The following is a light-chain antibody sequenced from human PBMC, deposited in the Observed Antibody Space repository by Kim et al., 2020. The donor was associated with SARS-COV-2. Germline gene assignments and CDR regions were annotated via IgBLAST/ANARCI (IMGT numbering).Light chain of an antibody. J-gene: IGKJ2*01. CDR1: QSISSN. CDR3: HQYNNWPLYT. V-gene: IGKV3-15*01. Sequence: EIIMTQSPAPLSVSPGERATLSCRASQSISSNLAWYQQKPGQAPRLLIYGASIRATGIPARFSGSGSGTEFTLTISSPQSEDFAVYYCHQYNNWPLYTFGQGTKLEI. CDR2: GAS.